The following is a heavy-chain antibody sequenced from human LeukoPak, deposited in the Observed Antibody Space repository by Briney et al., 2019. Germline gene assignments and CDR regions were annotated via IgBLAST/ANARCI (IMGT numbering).Heavy chain of an antibody. J-gene: IGHJ4*02. V-gene: IGHV1-18*01. Sequence: GASVKVSCKASGYTFTSYGISWVRQAPGQGLEWMGWISAYNGNTNYAQKLQGRVTMTTDTSTSTAYMGLRSLRSDDTAVYYCARDSRLRRGQSDPGDYWGQGTLVTVSS. CDR2: ISAYNGNT. CDR3: ARDSRLRRGQSDPGDY. D-gene: IGHD4-17*01. CDR1: GYTFTSYG.